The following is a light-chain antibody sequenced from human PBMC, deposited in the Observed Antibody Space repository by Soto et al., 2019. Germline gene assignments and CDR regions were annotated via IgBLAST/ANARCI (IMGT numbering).Light chain of an antibody. CDR3: QQYNNWPRT. V-gene: IGKV3-15*01. CDR1: QSVSSN. J-gene: IGKJ1*01. CDR2: GAS. Sequence: EIVMTQSPATLSVSPGERATLSCRASQSVSSNLAWYQQKPGQAPRLLIYGASTMATGIPARFSGSGSGTASTPTISSLQSEDFAVYYCQQYNNWPRTFGQGTKVEIK.